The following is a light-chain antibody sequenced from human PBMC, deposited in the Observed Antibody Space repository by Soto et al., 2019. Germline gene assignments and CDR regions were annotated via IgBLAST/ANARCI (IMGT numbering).Light chain of an antibody. Sequence: EVVLTQSPVTLSLSPGERATLSWRASQSLSSSYLAWYQQKSGHAPRLLIYGSFSRATGIPDRFIGSGSGTEFPPTISRLEPEVFAVYDCQQYGSLITFGQGTRLDIK. J-gene: IGKJ5*01. CDR3: QQYGSLIT. CDR1: QSLSSSY. CDR2: GSF. V-gene: IGKV3-20*01.